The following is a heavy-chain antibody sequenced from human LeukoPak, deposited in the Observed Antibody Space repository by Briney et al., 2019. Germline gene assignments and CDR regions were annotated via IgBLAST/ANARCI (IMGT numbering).Heavy chain of an antibody. Sequence: GGSLRLSCAASGFTFSRYSMNWVRQAPGKGLEWVSSISSSSSFIYYADSVKGRFPISRDNAKNSLYLQMNSLRAEDTAVYYCARDSDYYDSSGYYYVPDYWGQGTLVTVSS. CDR2: ISSSSSFI. CDR3: ARDSDYYDSSGYYYVPDY. D-gene: IGHD3-22*01. V-gene: IGHV3-21*01. J-gene: IGHJ4*02. CDR1: GFTFSRYS.